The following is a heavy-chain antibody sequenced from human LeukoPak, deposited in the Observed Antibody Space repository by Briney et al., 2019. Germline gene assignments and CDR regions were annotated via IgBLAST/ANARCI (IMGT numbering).Heavy chain of an antibody. V-gene: IGHV4-59*11. CDR3: ARDRGDYDSSGYYGYFDY. J-gene: IGHJ4*02. CDR2: IYYSGST. CDR1: GGSIRSHY. Sequence: PSETLSLTCTVSGGSIRSHYWSWIRQPPGKGLEWIGYIYYSGSTNYNPPLKSRVTISVDTSKNQFSLKLGSVTAADTAVYYCARDRGDYDSSGYYGYFDYWGQGALVTVSS. D-gene: IGHD3-22*01.